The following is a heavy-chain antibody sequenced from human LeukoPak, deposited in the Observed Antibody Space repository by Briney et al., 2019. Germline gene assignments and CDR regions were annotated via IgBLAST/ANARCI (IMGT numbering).Heavy chain of an antibody. CDR2: INTNTGNP. V-gene: IGHV7-4-1*02. CDR1: GGTFSSYA. CDR3: ARGYYGSGSYYNDDY. Sequence: GASVKVSCKASGGTFSSYAISWVRQAPGQGLEWMGWINTNTGNPTYAQGFTGRFVFSLDTSVSTAYLQISSLKAEDTAVYYCARGYYGSGSYYNDDYWGQGTLVTVSS. D-gene: IGHD3-10*01. J-gene: IGHJ4*02.